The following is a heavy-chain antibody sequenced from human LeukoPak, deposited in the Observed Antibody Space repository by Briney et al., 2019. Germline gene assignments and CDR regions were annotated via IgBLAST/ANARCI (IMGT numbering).Heavy chain of an antibody. J-gene: IGHJ4*02. D-gene: IGHD3-10*01. CDR2: IYYSGTT. Sequence: PSETLSLTCTASGGSISSYYWSWIRQPPGKGLEWIGSIYYSGTTYYNPSLKSRVTISIDTSRNQFSLKLSSVTATDTAVYYCARRGDYWGQGTLVTVSS. CDR3: ARRGDY. V-gene: IGHV4-59*05. CDR1: GGSISSYY.